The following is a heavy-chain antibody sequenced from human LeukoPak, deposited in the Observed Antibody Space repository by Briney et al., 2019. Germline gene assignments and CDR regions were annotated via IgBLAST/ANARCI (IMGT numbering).Heavy chain of an antibody. Sequence: ASVKVSCKASGYTFTSYYMHWVLQAPGQGLEWMGIINPSGGSTSYAQKFQGRVTMTRDTSTSTVYMELSSLRPEDTAVYYCARSQLLEKASFDYWGQGTLVTVSS. D-gene: IGHD2-2*01. CDR1: GYTFTSYY. J-gene: IGHJ4*02. CDR2: INPSGGST. CDR3: ARSQLLEKASFDY. V-gene: IGHV1-46*01.